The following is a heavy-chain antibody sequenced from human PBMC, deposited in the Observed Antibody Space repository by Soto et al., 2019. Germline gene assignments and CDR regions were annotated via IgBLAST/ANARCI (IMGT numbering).Heavy chain of an antibody. CDR1: GFTFTSSA. Sequence: GASVKVSCKASGFTFTSSAMQWVRQARGQRLEWIGWIVVGSGNTNYAQKFQERVTITRDMSTSTAYMELSSLRSEDTAVYYCAADPGAGYDFWSGYTMDTYYFAYWG. D-gene: IGHD3-3*01. CDR2: IVVGSGNT. J-gene: IGHJ4*01. V-gene: IGHV1-58*02. CDR3: AADPGAGYDFWSGYTMDTYYFAY.